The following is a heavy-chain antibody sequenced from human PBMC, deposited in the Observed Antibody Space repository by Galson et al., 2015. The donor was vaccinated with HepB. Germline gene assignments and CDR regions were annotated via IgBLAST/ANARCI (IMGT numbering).Heavy chain of an antibody. J-gene: IGHJ4*02. CDR1: GGSITNYY. CDR3: ATENYSYGSSY. V-gene: IGHV4-4*07. CDR2: IYSGGDT. Sequence: TLSLTCTVSGGSITNYYWSWIRQPAGKGLEWIGRIYSGGDTYYNPSLESRVTISVDMSQNQFSLKLSSVTAADTGVYYCATENYSYGSSYWGQGTLATVSS. D-gene: IGHD5-18*01.